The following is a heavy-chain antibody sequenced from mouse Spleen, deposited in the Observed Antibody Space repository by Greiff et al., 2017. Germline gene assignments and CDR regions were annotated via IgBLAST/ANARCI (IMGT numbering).Heavy chain of an antibody. J-gene: IGHJ4*01. CDR2: INPGSGGT. CDR1: GYAFTNYL. D-gene: IGHD2-3*01. CDR3: ARLDGYYPSYAMDY. Sequence: VQLQQSGAELVRPGTSVKVSCKASGYAFTNYLIEWVKQRPGQGLEWIGVINPGSGGTNYNEKFKGKATLTADKSSSTAYMQLSSLTSEDSAVYFCARLDGYYPSYAMDYWGQGTSVTVSS. V-gene: IGHV1-54*01.